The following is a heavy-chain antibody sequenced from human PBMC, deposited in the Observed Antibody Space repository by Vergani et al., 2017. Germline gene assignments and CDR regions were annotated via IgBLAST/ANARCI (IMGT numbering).Heavy chain of an antibody. Sequence: QVQLVESGGGVVQPGRSLRLSCAASGFTFSSYGMHWVRPAPGKGLEWVAVIWYDGSNKYYADSVKGRFTISRDNSKNTLYLQMNSLRAEDTAVYYCARGSNYADYWGQGTLVTVSS. CDR3: ARGSNYADY. D-gene: IGHD2-2*01. CDR1: GFTFSSYG. CDR2: IWYDGSNK. V-gene: IGHV3-33*01. J-gene: IGHJ4*02.